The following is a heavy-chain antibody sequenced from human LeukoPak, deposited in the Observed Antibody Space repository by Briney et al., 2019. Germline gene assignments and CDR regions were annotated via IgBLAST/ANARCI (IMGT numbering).Heavy chain of an antibody. Sequence: PGGSLRLSCAASGFTFNNYYMSWVRQAPGKGLEWVSSISSSSNYIYYADSVKGRFTISRDNAKNSLYLQMHSLRAEDTSVYYCARAGVNYDSSGYFPDDAFDIWGQGTMVTVSS. CDR2: ISSSSNYI. CDR1: GFTFNNYY. CDR3: ARAGVNYDSSGYFPDDAFDI. J-gene: IGHJ3*02. V-gene: IGHV3-21*01. D-gene: IGHD3-22*01.